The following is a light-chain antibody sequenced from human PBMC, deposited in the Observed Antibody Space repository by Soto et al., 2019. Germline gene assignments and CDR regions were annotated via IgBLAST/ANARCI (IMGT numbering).Light chain of an antibody. V-gene: IGKV1-39*01. CDR2: GAS. J-gene: IGKJ5*01. CDR1: QSISIY. Sequence: DIQMTQSPSCLSASVGERVTITCGASQSISIYLNWYQLKPGKAPNLLMYGASYLKSGVPTRFSGSGSGTDFTLTIRSLQPEDFAIYYCQQTYTTPEITFGQGTRLEI. CDR3: QQTYTTPEIT.